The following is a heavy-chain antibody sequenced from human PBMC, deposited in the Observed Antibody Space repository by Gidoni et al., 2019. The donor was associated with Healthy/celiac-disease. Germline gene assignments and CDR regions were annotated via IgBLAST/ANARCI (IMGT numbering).Heavy chain of an antibody. V-gene: IGHV4-30-2*01. J-gene: IGHJ4*02. CDR3: ARSHLGVRVLEFDY. D-gene: IGHD3-10*01. CDR2: IYHSGST. CDR1: GGSISSGGYS. Sequence: QLQLQESGSGLVKPSQTLSLTCAVSGGSISSGGYSWSWIRQPPGKGLEWIGYIYHSGSTYYNPSLKSRVTISVDRSKNQFSLKLSSVTAADTAVYYCARSHLGVRVLEFDYWGQGTLVTVSS.